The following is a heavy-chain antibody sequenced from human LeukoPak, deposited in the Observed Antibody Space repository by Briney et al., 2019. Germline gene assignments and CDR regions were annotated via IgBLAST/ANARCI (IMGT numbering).Heavy chain of an antibody. J-gene: IGHJ4*02. D-gene: IGHD3-10*01. V-gene: IGHV4-30-2*01. CDR1: GGSISSGGYS. CDR3: ARGDTMVDY. Sequence: SETLSLTCAVSGGSISSGGYSWSWIRQPPGKGLEWIGYIYHSGSTYYNPSLKSRVTISVDRSKNQFSLKLSSVTAADTAVYYCARGDTMVDYWGQGTLVTVSS. CDR2: IYHSGST.